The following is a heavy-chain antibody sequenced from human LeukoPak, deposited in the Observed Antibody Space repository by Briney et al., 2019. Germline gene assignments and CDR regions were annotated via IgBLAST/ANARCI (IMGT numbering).Heavy chain of an antibody. Sequence: SQTLSLTCTVSGGSISSGDYYWSWIRQPPGKGLEWIGYIYYSGSTYYNPSLKSRVTISVDTSKNQFSLKLSSVTAADTAVYYCASSSAKLWSGAFDIWGQGTMVTVSS. V-gene: IGHV4-30-4*08. CDR2: IYYSGST. J-gene: IGHJ3*02. D-gene: IGHD6-6*01. CDR1: GGSISSGDYY. CDR3: ASSSAKLWSGAFDI.